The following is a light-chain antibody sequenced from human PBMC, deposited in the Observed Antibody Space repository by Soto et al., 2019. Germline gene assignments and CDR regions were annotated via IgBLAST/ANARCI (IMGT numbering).Light chain of an antibody. Sequence: ETVMTQSPATLSVSPGERVTLSCRASEYVSNNLAWYQQRPGQPPRLLIYGASTRATGIPSRFSGSGSGTEFTLTISGLQSEDFAIYFCQQYNNGPPLTFGQGTRLEVK. CDR2: GAS. CDR1: EYVSNN. V-gene: IGKV3-15*01. J-gene: IGKJ5*01. CDR3: QQYNNGPPLT.